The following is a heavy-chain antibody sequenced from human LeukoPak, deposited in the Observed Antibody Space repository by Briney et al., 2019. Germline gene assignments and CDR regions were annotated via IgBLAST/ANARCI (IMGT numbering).Heavy chain of an antibody. J-gene: IGHJ3*02. CDR2: IYYSGIT. CDR3: ARGVTAIWGGFDI. Sequence: SETLSLTCTVSGGSISSYYWSWIRQPPGKGLECIGYIYYSGITYYNPSLKSRVTISVDTSKNQFSLKLSSVTAADTAVYYCARGVTAIWGGFDIWGQGTMVTVSS. CDR1: GGSISSYY. V-gene: IGHV4-59*08. D-gene: IGHD2-21*02.